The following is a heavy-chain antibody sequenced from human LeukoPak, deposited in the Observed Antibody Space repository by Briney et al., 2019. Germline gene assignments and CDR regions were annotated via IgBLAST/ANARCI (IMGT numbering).Heavy chain of an antibody. CDR3: ARDRRSWYSGYYYYYMDV. D-gene: IGHD6-13*01. V-gene: IGHV3-11*04. Sequence: GGSLRLSCAASGFTFSDYYMNWIRQAPGKGLEWASYISGSGNTIYYADSVKGRFTISRDNAKNSLYLQMNSLRAEDTAVYYCARDRRSWYSGYYYYYMDVWGKGTTVTVSS. CDR2: ISGSGNTI. J-gene: IGHJ6*03. CDR1: GFTFSDYY.